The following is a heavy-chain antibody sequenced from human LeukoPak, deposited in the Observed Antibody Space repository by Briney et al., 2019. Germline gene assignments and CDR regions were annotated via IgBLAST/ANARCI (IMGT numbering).Heavy chain of an antibody. CDR3: ARGRSSGYYPEN. J-gene: IGHJ4*02. Sequence: ASVKVSCKDSGYTFTSYDINWVRQATGQGLEWMGWMNPNSGNTGYAQKFQGRVTMTRNTSISTAYMELSSLRSEDTAVYYCARGRSSGYYPENWGQGTLVTVS. CDR2: MNPNSGNT. D-gene: IGHD3-22*01. CDR1: GYTFTSYD. V-gene: IGHV1-8*01.